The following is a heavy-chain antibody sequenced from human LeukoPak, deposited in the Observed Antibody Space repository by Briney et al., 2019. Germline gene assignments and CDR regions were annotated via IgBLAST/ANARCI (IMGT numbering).Heavy chain of an antibody. CDR1: GGSISSGDYY. V-gene: IGHV4-39*01. D-gene: IGHD6-13*01. CDR2: INHSGST. Sequence: SETLSLTCTVSGGSISSGDYYWSWIRQSPGRGLEWIGEINHSGSTNYNPSLKSRVTISVDTSKNQFSLKLSSVTAADTAVYYCARQQLVRFAFDIWGQGTMVTVSS. CDR3: ARQQLVRFAFDI. J-gene: IGHJ3*02.